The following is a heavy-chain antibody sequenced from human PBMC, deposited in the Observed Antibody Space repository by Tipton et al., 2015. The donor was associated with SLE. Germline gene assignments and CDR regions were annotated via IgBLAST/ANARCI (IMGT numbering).Heavy chain of an antibody. V-gene: IGHV4-39*07. J-gene: IGHJ2*01. Sequence: TLSLTCTVSGGSISSSSYYWNWIRQPPGKGLECIGEINHSGSTNYNPSLKSRVTISVDTSKNQFSLKLSSVTAADTAVYYCARAPRGYNYGVRVSYFDLWGRGTLVTVSS. CDR2: INHSGST. CDR1: GGSISSSSYY. D-gene: IGHD5-18*01. CDR3: ARAPRGYNYGVRVSYFDL.